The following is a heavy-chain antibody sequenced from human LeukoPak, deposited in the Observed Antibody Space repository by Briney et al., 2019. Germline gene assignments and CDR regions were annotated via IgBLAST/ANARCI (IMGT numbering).Heavy chain of an antibody. J-gene: IGHJ3*02. CDR1: GFTFSSYE. CDR3: AKGTSRWGDAFDI. Sequence: PGGSLRLSCAASGFTFSSYEMNWIRQAPGKGLEWISYISNSGSTKYYADSVKGRFTISRDNSKNTLYLQMNSLRAEDTAVYYCAKGTSRWGDAFDIWGQGTMVTVSS. V-gene: IGHV3-48*03. CDR2: ISNSGSTK. D-gene: IGHD3-16*01.